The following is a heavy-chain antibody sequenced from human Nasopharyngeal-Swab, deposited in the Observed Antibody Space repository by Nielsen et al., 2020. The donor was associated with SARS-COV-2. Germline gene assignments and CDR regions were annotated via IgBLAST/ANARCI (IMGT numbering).Heavy chain of an antibody. CDR1: GFTFSIYW. V-gene: IGHV3-74*01. CDR3: VRQQVPYYDFWSGSNPGFDS. Sequence: GESLKISCAASGFTFSIYWMHWVRQAPGKGLVWVSRINTDGSSTSYADSVKGRFTISRDNAKNTLYLQMNTLRAEDTAVYYCVRQQVPYYDFWSGSNPGFDSWGQGTLVTVSS. J-gene: IGHJ4*02. CDR2: INTDGSST. D-gene: IGHD3-3*01.